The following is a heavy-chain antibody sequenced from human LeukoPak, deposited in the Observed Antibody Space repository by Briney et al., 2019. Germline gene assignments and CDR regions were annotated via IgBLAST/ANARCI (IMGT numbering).Heavy chain of an antibody. CDR3: ARGIRGALKSVYYYYYMDV. CDR1: GYTFTSYY. V-gene: IGHV1-46*01. J-gene: IGHJ6*03. Sequence: ASVKVSCKASGYTFTSYYMHWVRQAPGQGLEWMGIINPSGGSTSYAQKFQGRVTMTRNTSISTAYMELSSLRSEDTAVYYCARGIRGALKSVYYYYYMDVWGKGTTVTISS. D-gene: IGHD3-10*01. CDR2: INPSGGST.